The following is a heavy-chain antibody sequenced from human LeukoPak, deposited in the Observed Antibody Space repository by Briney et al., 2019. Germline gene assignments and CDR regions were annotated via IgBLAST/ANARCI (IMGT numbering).Heavy chain of an antibody. J-gene: IGHJ6*04. Sequence: HPGRSLRPSCAPSGFTSSSYEMNWVRQAPGKVLEWVSYISSSGSTIYYADSMKGRLTISRDNAMNSLDLQMNSLGAEDTAGYYCAELGITMIVGVWGKGTTVTISS. CDR1: GFTSSSYE. V-gene: IGHV3-48*03. CDR3: AELGITMIVGV. CDR2: ISSSGSTI. D-gene: IGHD3-22*01.